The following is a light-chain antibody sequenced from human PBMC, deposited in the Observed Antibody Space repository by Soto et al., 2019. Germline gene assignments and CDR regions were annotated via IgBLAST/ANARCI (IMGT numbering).Light chain of an antibody. CDR2: GTS. Sequence: EIVMTQSPATLSVSPGERATLSCRASQSVSINLAWYQQKPGQVPRLLIYGTSTRATGIPARFSGSGSETEFTLTISSLQSEDFAVYYCHQYHNWPWTFGQGTKVDIK. CDR3: HQYHNWPWT. CDR1: QSVSIN. J-gene: IGKJ1*01. V-gene: IGKV3-15*01.